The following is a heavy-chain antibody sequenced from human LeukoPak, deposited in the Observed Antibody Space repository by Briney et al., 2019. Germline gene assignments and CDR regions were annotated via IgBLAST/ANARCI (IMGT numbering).Heavy chain of an antibody. CDR1: GFTFSSYW. D-gene: IGHD3-16*01. CDR3: ARVGDPLNFDY. CDR2: IKQDGSEK. Sequence: GGSLRLSCAASGFTFSSYWMNWVRQAPGKGLEWVANIKQDGSEKYYVDSVKGRFTISRDNAKNSLYLQMNSLRAEDTAVYYCARVGDPLNFDYWGQGTLVTVSS. J-gene: IGHJ4*02. V-gene: IGHV3-7*01.